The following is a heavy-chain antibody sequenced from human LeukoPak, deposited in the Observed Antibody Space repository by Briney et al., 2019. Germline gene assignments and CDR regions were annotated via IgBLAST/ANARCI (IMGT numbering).Heavy chain of an antibody. CDR1: GFTFSSYS. J-gene: IGHJ6*02. Sequence: GGSLRLSCAASGFTFSSYSMNWVRQAPGKGLEWVSSISSSSSYIYYADSVKGRFTISRDNSKNTLYLQMNSLRAEDTAVYYCARERKDYDFWSGYDYYYYGMDVWGQGTTVTVSS. D-gene: IGHD3-3*01. CDR2: ISSSSSYI. CDR3: ARERKDYDFWSGYDYYYYGMDV. V-gene: IGHV3-21*01.